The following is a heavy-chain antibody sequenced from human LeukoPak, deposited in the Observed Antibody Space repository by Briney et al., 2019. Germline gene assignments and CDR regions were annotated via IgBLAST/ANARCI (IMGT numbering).Heavy chain of an antibody. J-gene: IGHJ5*02. CDR2: IYYSGST. Sequence: SETLSLTCTVSGGSISSYYWSWIRQPPGKGLEWIGYIYYSGSTNYNTSLKSRVTISVETSKNQLSLKLSSVAAADTAVYYCARGAAGGYCSSTSCYNWFDPWGQGALVTVSS. D-gene: IGHD2-2*01. V-gene: IGHV4-59*01. CDR3: ARGAAGGYCSSTSCYNWFDP. CDR1: GGSISSYY.